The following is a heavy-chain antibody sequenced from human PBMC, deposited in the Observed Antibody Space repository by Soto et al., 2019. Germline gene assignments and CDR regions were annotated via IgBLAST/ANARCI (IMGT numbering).Heavy chain of an antibody. CDR2: IYPGDSDT. CDR1: GYSFTSYW. D-gene: IGHD3-22*01. Sequence: GESLKISCKGSGYSFTSYWIGWVRQMPGKGLEWMGIIYPGDSDTRYSPSFQGQVTISADKSISTAYLQWSSLKASDTAMYYCARAYDSSGYSAYFDYWGQGTLVTVSS. V-gene: IGHV5-51*01. J-gene: IGHJ4*02. CDR3: ARAYDSSGYSAYFDY.